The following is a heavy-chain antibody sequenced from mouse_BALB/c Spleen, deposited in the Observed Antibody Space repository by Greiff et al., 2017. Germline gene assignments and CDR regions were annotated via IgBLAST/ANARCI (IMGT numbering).Heavy chain of an antibody. CDR3: ARNWDAYYFDY. D-gene: IGHD4-1*01. CDR2: INPGSGGT. V-gene: IGHV1-54*03. CDR1: GYAFTNYW. Sequence: QVQLQQSGAELVRPGTSVKVSCKASGYAFTNYWIEWVKQRPGQGLEWIGVINPGSGGTNYNEKFKGKATLTADKSSSTAYMQLSSLTSDDSADYFCARNWDAYYFDYWGQGTTLTVSA. J-gene: IGHJ2*01.